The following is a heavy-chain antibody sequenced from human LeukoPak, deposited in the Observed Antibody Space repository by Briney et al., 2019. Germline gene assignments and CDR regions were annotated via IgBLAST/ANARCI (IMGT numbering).Heavy chain of an antibody. D-gene: IGHD7-27*01. V-gene: IGHV3-23*01. Sequence: GGSLRLSCAASGFTFSTYAMSWVRQAPGKGLEWVSGISGNNSTYCADSVRGRFTISRDNSKNTLYLQMNSLRAEDTAVYYCAKGRTGDQVGGQGTMVTVSS. CDR2: ISGNNST. CDR3: AKGRTGDQV. J-gene: IGHJ3*01. CDR1: GFTFSTYA.